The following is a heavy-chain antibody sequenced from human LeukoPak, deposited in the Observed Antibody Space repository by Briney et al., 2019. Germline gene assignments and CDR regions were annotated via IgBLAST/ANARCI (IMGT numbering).Heavy chain of an antibody. Sequence: GGSLRLSCAASGFPFSDSWMNWVRQAPGKGPEWVAIIKQDGSEKFYVDSVKGRYTISRDNAKNSLDLQMSSLRAEDTAVYYCARETVGLDYWGQGTLVTVSS. J-gene: IGHJ4*02. D-gene: IGHD4-23*01. CDR1: GFPFSDSW. V-gene: IGHV3-7*01. CDR2: IKQDGSEK. CDR3: ARETVGLDY.